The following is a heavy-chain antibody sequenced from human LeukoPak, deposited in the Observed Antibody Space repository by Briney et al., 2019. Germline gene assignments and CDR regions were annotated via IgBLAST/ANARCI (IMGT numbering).Heavy chain of an antibody. J-gene: IGHJ4*02. D-gene: IGHD2-15*01. CDR2: ISSGGSTI. Sequence: GGSLRLSCAVSGFTFSDYYMSWIRQAPGKGLEWVSYISSGGSTISHADSVKGRFTISRDNAESSLYLQMNSLRAEDTAVYYCARRASGGRCFDYWGQGTLVTVSS. V-gene: IGHV3-11*01. CDR3: ARRASGGRCFDY. CDR1: GFTFSDYY.